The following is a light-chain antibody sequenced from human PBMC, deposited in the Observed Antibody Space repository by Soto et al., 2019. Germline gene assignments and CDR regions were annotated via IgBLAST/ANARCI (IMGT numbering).Light chain of an antibody. CDR1: SSDVGGYNS. CDR3: SSYTGSPYV. J-gene: IGLJ1*01. Sequence: ALTQPASVSRSPGQSITLSCTGTSSDVGGYNSVSWYQQHPGKAPKLMIYEVTKRPSGVSNRFSGSKSGHTASLTISGLQAEDESDYYCSSYTGSPYVFGTGTKVTVL. CDR2: EVT. V-gene: IGLV2-14*03.